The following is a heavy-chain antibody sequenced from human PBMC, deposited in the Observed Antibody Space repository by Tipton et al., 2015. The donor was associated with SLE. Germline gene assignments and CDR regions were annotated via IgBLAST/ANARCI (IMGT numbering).Heavy chain of an antibody. CDR1: GFTFSSYA. J-gene: IGHJ4*02. CDR3: AKDDYYGSGFDY. D-gene: IGHD3-10*01. CDR2: ISGSGGST. Sequence: GSLRLSCAASGFTFSSYAMSWVRQAPGKGLEWVSAISGSGGSTYYADSVKGRFTISRDNSKNTLYLQMNSLRAEDTAVYYCAKDDYYGSGFDYWGQGTLVTVSS. V-gene: IGHV3-23*01.